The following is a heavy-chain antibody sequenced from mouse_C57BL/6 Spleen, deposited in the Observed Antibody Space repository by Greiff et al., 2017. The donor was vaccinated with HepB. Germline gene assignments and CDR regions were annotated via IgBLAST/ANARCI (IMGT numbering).Heavy chain of an antibody. Sequence: VQLQQSGPELVKPGDSVKISCKASGYSFTGYFMNWVMQSHGKSLEWIGRINPYNGDTFYNQKFKGKATLTVDTSSSTAYMQLSSLTSEDSAVYYCARYEGELRGAMDYWGQGTSVTVSS. J-gene: IGHJ4*01. CDR1: GYSFTGYF. CDR2: INPYNGDT. D-gene: IGHD1-1*01. CDR3: ARYEGELRGAMDY. V-gene: IGHV1-20*01.